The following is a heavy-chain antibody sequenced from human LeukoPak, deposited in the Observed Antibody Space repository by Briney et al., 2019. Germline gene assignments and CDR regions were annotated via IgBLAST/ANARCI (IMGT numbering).Heavy chain of an antibody. CDR1: GFTFSSYT. V-gene: IGHV3-21*04. CDR3: AKDQRGYDKPIDY. Sequence: TGGSLRLSCAASGFTFSSYTMNWVRQAPGKGLEWVSSISGSSSPINYADSVRGRFTISRDNSKNTLYVQMNSLRAEDTAVYYCAKDQRGYDKPIDYWGQGTLVTVSS. CDR2: ISGSSSPI. D-gene: IGHD5-12*01. J-gene: IGHJ4*02.